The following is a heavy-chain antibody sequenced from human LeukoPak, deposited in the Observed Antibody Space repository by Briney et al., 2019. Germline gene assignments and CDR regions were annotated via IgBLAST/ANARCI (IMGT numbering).Heavy chain of an antibody. Sequence: RGESLKISCKGSGYSFTSYWIGWVRQMPGKGLEWMGIIYPGDSDTRYSPSFQGQVTTSADKSISTAYLQWSSLKASDTAMYYCARPDIAVAGTGAFDIWGQGTMVTVSS. CDR2: IYPGDSDT. V-gene: IGHV5-51*01. J-gene: IGHJ3*02. D-gene: IGHD6-19*01. CDR1: GYSFTSYW. CDR3: ARPDIAVAGTGAFDI.